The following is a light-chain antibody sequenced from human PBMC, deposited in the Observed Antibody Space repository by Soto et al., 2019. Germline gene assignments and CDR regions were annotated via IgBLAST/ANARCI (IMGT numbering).Light chain of an antibody. J-gene: IGKJ3*01. CDR2: DAS. Sequence: DIQMTQSPSTLSGSVGDRVTITCRASQTISTWLAWYQQRPGKAPHLLIYDASRLQSGVPSRFSGSGSGAEFTLTVSSLQPDDFATYYCQHRVFGPGTKVEIK. CDR3: QHRV. V-gene: IGKV1-5*01. CDR1: QTISTW.